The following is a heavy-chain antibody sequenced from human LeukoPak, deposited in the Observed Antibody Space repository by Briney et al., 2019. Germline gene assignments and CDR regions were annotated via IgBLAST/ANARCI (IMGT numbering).Heavy chain of an antibody. CDR2: IYYSGST. D-gene: IGHD3-22*01. CDR1: GGSISSSSYY. CDR3: AGYYYDSRGYNDY. Sequence: SETLSLTCTVSGGSISSSSYYWGWIRQPPGKGLEWIGSIYYSGSTYYNPSLKSRVTISVDTSKNQFSLKLSSVTAADTAVYYCAGYYYDSRGYNDYWGQGTLVTVSS. V-gene: IGHV4-39*01. J-gene: IGHJ4*02.